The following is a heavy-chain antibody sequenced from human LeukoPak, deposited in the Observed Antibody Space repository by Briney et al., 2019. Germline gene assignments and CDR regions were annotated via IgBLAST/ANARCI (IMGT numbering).Heavy chain of an antibody. CDR2: INHSGST. J-gene: IGHJ6*02. CDR3: ARGLVGTFFYYGMDV. V-gene: IGHV4-34*01. D-gene: IGHD2/OR15-2a*01. Sequence: KSSETLSRTCAVYGGSFSGYYWSWIRQPPGKGLEWIGEINHSGSTNYNPSLKSRVTISVDTSKNQFSLKLSSVTAADTAVYYCARGLVGTFFYYGMDVWGQGTTVTVSS. CDR1: GGSFSGYY.